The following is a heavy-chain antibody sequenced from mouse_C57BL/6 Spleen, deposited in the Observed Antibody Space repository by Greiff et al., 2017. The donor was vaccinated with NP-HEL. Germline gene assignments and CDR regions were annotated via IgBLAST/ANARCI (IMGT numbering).Heavy chain of an antibody. D-gene: IGHD1-1*01. CDR2: IWRGGRT. CDR3: AKNIYYYGSSYDWYFDV. CDR1: GFSLTSYG. J-gene: IGHJ1*03. V-gene: IGHV2-5*01. Sequence: QVQLQQSGPGLVQPSQSLSITCTVSGFSLTSYGVHWVRQSPGKGLEWLGVIWRGGRTANNAAFMSRLSITKDNSKSQVFFKMNILQADDTAIYYCAKNIYYYGSSYDWYFDVWGTGTTVTVSS.